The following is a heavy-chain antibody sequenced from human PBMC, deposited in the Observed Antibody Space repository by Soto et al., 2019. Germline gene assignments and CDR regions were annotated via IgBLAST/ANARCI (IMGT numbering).Heavy chain of an antibody. J-gene: IGHJ4*02. Sequence: SETLSLTCNISGSSISSGSYYWSWIRQHPGKGLEWIGYIYHSGSTYYNPSLKSRATISLDTSKNQFSLKLSSVTAADTAVYYCARDYMAVVDWGQGTLVTVSS. CDR2: IYHSGST. V-gene: IGHV4-31*03. CDR1: GSSISSGSYY. D-gene: IGHD2-15*01. CDR3: ARDYMAVVD.